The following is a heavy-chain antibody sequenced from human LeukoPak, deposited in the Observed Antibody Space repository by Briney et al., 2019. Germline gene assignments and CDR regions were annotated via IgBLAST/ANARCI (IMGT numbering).Heavy chain of an antibody. CDR2: INWNGGST. CDR3: ASALRTGDNYFDY. D-gene: IGHD1-1*01. Sequence: AGGSLRLSCAASGFTFDDYGMSWVRHAPGKRLEWVSGINWNGGSTGYADSVKGRFTISRDNAKNSLYLQMNSLRAEDTAVYYCASALRTGDNYFDYWGQGTLVTVFS. V-gene: IGHV3-20*04. J-gene: IGHJ4*02. CDR1: GFTFDDYG.